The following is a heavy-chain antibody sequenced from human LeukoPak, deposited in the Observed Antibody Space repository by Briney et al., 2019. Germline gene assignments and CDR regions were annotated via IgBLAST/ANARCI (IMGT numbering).Heavy chain of an antibody. J-gene: IGHJ4*02. D-gene: IGHD3-22*01. V-gene: IGHV3-30*03. CDR1: GFTFDTYA. Sequence: GGSLRLSCAASGFTFDTYAMSWVRQAPGRGLEWVALISYDGSDKHYADSVKGRFTVSRDNSKNTLYLQMNSLSRDDTAVYYCVGVGGYDSSGFLDYWGQGTLVTVSS. CDR3: VGVGGYDSSGFLDY. CDR2: ISYDGSDK.